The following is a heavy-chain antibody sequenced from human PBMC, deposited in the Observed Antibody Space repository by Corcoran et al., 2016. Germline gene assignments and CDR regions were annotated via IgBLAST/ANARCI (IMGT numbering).Heavy chain of an antibody. CDR3: ARARYMGAYYDSSGSFDY. Sequence: VQLQESGPGLVKPSETLSLTCTVSGGSVSSGSYYWSWIRQPPGKGLEWIGYIYYSGSTNYNPSLKSRVTISVDTSQNQFSLKLSSVTAADTAVYYCARARYMGAYYDSSGSFDYWGQGTLVTVSS. CDR2: IYYSGST. CDR1: GGSVSSGSYY. J-gene: IGHJ4*02. V-gene: IGHV4-61*01. D-gene: IGHD3-22*01.